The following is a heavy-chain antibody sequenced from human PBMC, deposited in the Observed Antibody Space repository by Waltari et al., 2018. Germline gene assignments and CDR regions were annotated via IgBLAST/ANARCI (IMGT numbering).Heavy chain of an antibody. CDR3: ASPGRYFDWLQLDY. CDR2: IYHSGST. J-gene: IGHJ4*02. V-gene: IGHV4-38-2*01. Sequence: VQLQESGPGLVKPSETLSLTCAVSGYSISRGYYWGWIRQPPGKGLEWIGSIYHSGSTYYNPSLKSRVTISVDTSKNQFSLKLSSVTAADTAVYYCASPGRYFDWLQLDYWGQGTLVTVSS. D-gene: IGHD3-9*01. CDR1: GYSISRGYY.